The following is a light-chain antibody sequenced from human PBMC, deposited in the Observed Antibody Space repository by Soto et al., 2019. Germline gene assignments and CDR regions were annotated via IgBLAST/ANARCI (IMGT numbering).Light chain of an antibody. CDR1: QSVSSSY. J-gene: IGKJ2*01. Sequence: EMVLTQSPATLSLSPGESATLSCGASQSVSSSYLACYQQRPGLAPRLLIYDASSRATGIPERFSGSGSGTDFTLTISRLEPEDFAVYYCQQYGTSPYTFGQGTKLEIK. V-gene: IGKV3D-20*01. CDR3: QQYGTSPYT. CDR2: DAS.